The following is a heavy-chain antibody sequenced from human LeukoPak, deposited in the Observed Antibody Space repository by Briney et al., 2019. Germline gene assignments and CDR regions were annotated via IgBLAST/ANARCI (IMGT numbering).Heavy chain of an antibody. V-gene: IGHV4-39*01. CDR3: ARHSRNPSSGPSFDY. D-gene: IGHD3-22*01. Sequence: SETLSLTCTVSGGSISTSTYYWGWIRQPPGKGLEWIVSIYYNGTTYYNPSLKSRVSISVDTSKNQFSLKVTSVTATDTALYYCARHSRNPSSGPSFDYWGQGTLVTVSS. CDR2: IYYNGTT. J-gene: IGHJ4*02. CDR1: GGSISTSTYY.